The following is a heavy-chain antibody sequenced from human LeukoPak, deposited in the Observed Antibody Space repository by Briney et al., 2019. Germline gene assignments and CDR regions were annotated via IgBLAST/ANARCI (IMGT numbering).Heavy chain of an antibody. CDR2: FDPEDGET. D-gene: IGHD2-15*01. CDR3: ARYLGFCSGGSCRFDI. Sequence: ASVKVSCKVSGYTLTELSMHWVRQAPGKGLEWMGGFDPEDGETIYAQKFQGRVTMTRDTSISTAYMELSRLRSDDTAVYYCARYLGFCSGGSCRFDIWGQGTMVTVSS. CDR1: GYTLTELS. J-gene: IGHJ3*02. V-gene: IGHV1-24*01.